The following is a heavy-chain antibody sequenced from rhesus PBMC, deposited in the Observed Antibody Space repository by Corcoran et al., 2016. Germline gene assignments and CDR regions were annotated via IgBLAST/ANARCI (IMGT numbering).Heavy chain of an antibody. CDR2: IDGSRGSP. Sequence: QVQLRESGPGLVKPSETLSLTCAVSGRSISSNYWRLIRQPPGKVLEWIGRIDGSRGSPSDNPSLTSRVTISTETSKKQFSLKLKSVTAADTAVYYCASPLGVTEVWGQGVLVTVSS. J-gene: IGHJ4*01. CDR3: ASPLGVTEV. D-gene: IGHD3-34*01. V-gene: IGHV4-147*01. CDR1: GRSISSNY.